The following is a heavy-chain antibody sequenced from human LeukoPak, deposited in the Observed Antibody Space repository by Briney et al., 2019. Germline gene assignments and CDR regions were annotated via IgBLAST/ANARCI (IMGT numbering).Heavy chain of an antibody. D-gene: IGHD2-21*01. V-gene: IGHV3-53*01. CDR1: GFTVSSNS. Sequence: GGSLRLSCTVSGFTVSSNSMSWVRQAPGKGLEWVSFIFSSTHYSDSVKGRFTISRDSSKNTLFLQMNRLRPEDAAVYYCAKAPVTTCRGAYCYPFDYWGQGTLVTVSS. J-gene: IGHJ4*02. CDR2: IFSST. CDR3: AKAPVTTCRGAYCYPFDY.